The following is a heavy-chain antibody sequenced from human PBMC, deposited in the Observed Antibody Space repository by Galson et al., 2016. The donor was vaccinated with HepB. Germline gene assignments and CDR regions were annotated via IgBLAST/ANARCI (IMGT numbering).Heavy chain of an antibody. J-gene: IGHJ6*02. CDR3: ARATHIVVVTLTSGDYGMDV. CDR1: GGTLSRHA. V-gene: IGHV1-69*06. Sequence: SVKVSCKASGGTLSRHAVSWVRQAPGQGLEWMGRIIPIFRTTNYAQKFQGRVTITADKSTGTVYMERSSLRSDDTAVYYCARATHIVVVTLTSGDYGMDVWGQGTTVTVSS. CDR2: IIPIFRTT. D-gene: IGHD2-21*02.